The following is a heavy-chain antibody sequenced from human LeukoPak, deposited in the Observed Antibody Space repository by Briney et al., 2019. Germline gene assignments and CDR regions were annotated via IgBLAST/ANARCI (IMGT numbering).Heavy chain of an antibody. CDR3: ARGTGEGYTYGRYYFDY. V-gene: IGHV1-2*02. D-gene: IGHD5-18*01. CDR2: INPNSGVT. CDR1: GYTFTSFD. Sequence: GASVKVSCKASGYTFTSFDINWVRQAPGQGLEWMGWINPNSGVTDYAQNFQGRVTMTRDTSISTAYVELSRLRSDDTAVYYCARGTGEGYTYGRYYFDYWGQGTLVTVSS. J-gene: IGHJ4*02.